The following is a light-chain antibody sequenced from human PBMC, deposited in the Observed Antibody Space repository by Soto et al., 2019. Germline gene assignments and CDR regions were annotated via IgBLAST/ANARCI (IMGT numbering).Light chain of an antibody. CDR2: YDS. CDR1: NIGSKS. Sequence: SYELTQPPSVSVAPGQTAGITCGGNNIGSKSVHWYQQKPGQAPVLVISYDSGRPSGIPEGCSCSNTGNTATLTINRVQAADDADYYCYVWYTCNKRVLFGGGTKLTVL. V-gene: IGLV3-21*04. CDR3: YVWYTCNKRVL. J-gene: IGLJ2*01.